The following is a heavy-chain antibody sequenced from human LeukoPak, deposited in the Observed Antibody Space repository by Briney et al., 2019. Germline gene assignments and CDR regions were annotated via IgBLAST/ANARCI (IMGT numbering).Heavy chain of an antibody. CDR1: GGTFSSYA. Sequence: SVKVSCKASGGTFSSYAISWVRQAPGQGLAWMGGIIPIFGTANYAQKFQGRVTITADESTSTAYMELSSLRSEDTAVYYCAAYCSGGSCHGVFDYSGQGTLVTVSS. CDR2: IIPIFGTA. V-gene: IGHV1-69*01. J-gene: IGHJ4*02. D-gene: IGHD2-15*01. CDR3: AAYCSGGSCHGVFDY.